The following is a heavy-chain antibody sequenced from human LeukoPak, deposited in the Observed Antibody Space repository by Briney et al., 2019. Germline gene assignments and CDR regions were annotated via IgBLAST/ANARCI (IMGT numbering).Heavy chain of an antibody. V-gene: IGHV4-59*12. Sequence: PSETLSLTCTVSGGSISRNYWSWIRKSPGRGLEWIGYIYYSGSTHYNPSLKSRVTISVDTSKNQFSLKLSSVTAADTAVYYCARASSRLMVFYYYYGMDVWGQGTTVTVSS. D-gene: IGHD2-8*01. CDR3: ARASSRLMVFYYYYGMDV. CDR2: IYYSGST. J-gene: IGHJ6*02. CDR1: GGSISRNY.